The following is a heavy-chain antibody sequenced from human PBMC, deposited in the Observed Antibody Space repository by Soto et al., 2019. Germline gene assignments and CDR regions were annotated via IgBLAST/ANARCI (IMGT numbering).Heavy chain of an antibody. D-gene: IGHD6-19*01. V-gene: IGHV3-23*01. CDR1: GFTFGSYA. CDR3: ANTVAVEYYFDY. Sequence: GGSLRLSCAASGFTFGSYAMSWVRRAPGKGLEWVSAISGSGGSTYYADSVKGRFTISRDNSKNTLYLQMNSLRAEDTAVYYYANTVAVEYYFDYWGQGTLVTVSS. J-gene: IGHJ4*02. CDR2: ISGSGGST.